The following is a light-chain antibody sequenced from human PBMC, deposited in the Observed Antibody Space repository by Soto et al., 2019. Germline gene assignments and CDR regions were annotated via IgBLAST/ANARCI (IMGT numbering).Light chain of an antibody. Sequence: MTQSPSSLSASVGDRVTITCRASQGIANYLAWYQQKPGKVPKLLIYAASTLEPGVPSRFSGSGFGTDFTLSISSLQPEDFATYYCQKYNGAPFTFGPGTKVDIK. V-gene: IGKV1-27*01. CDR2: AAS. CDR3: QKYNGAPFT. CDR1: QGIANY. J-gene: IGKJ3*01.